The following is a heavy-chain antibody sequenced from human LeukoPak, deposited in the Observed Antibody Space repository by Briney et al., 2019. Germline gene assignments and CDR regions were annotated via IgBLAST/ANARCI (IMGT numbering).Heavy chain of an antibody. J-gene: IGHJ4*02. CDR3: AKDLSVRATIDY. V-gene: IGHV3-53*01. CDR1: GFTVSSNH. D-gene: IGHD5-24*01. CDR2: IYTGGGT. Sequence: GGSLRLSCATSGFTVSSNHMNRVRQAPGKGLEWISVIYTGGGTFYADSVKGRFTISRDNSKNTLYLQMNSLRAEDTAVYCCAKDLSVRATIDYWGQGTLVTVSS.